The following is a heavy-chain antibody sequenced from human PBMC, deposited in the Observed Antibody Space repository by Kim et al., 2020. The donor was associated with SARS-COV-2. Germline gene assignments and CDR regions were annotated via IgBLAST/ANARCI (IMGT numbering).Heavy chain of an antibody. CDR2: ISSSGANI. J-gene: IGHJ6*02. CDR3: ARAALGRYSYYAMDV. CDR1: GFRFSTYS. V-gene: IGHV3-48*02. Sequence: GGSLRLSCAASGFRFSTYSMNWVRQAPGKGLEWVSYISSSGANIYYADSVRGRSTISRDSAGNSLYLQMSSLRDDDTAVYYCARAALGRYSYYAMDVWGQGTTVTVSS. D-gene: IGHD3-16*01.